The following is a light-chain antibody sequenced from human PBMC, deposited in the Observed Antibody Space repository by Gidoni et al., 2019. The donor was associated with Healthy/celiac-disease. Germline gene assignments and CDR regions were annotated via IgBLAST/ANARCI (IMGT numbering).Light chain of an antibody. Sequence: QSVLTQPPSASGTPGQRVTISCSGSSSNIGSNTVTWYQQLPGTAPKRLIYSNNRRPSGVPDRCSGSKSGTSASLAISGLQSEDEADYYCAAWDDSLNGWVFGGGTKLTVL. CDR2: SNN. J-gene: IGLJ3*02. CDR3: AAWDDSLNGWV. CDR1: SSNIGSNT. V-gene: IGLV1-44*01.